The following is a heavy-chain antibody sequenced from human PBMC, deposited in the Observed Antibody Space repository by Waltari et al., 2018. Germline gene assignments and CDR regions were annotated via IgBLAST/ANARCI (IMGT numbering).Heavy chain of an antibody. J-gene: IGHJ4*02. CDR2: IRYDGSNK. CDR3: ATIVATDFDC. CDR1: GFTFRSYG. D-gene: IGHD5-12*01. V-gene: IGHV3-30*02. Sequence: QVQLVESGGGVVQPGGSLRLSCAASGFTFRSYGMPWVRQAPGKGLEWVTFIRYDGSNKYYADFVKGRFTISRDNSKNTLYLQMNSLRAEDTAVYYCATIVATDFDCWGQGTLVIVSS.